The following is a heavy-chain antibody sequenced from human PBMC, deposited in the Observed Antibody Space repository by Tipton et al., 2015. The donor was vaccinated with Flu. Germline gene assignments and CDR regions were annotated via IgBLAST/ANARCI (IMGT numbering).Heavy chain of an antibody. V-gene: IGHV4-34*01. D-gene: IGHD3-10*01. CDR2: INHSGST. Sequence: TLSLTCAVYGGSFSGYYWNWIRQPPGKGLEWIGEINHSGSTNYNPSLKSRVTISVDTSKNQFSLKLSSVTAADTAVYYCARGLYGSGSFSNPHYYYFGFDVWGQGTTVIVSS. CDR3: ARGLYGSGSFSNPHYYYFGFDV. J-gene: IGHJ6*02. CDR1: GGSFSGYY.